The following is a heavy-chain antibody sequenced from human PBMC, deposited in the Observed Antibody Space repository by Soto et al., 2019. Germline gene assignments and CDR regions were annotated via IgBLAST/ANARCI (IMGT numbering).Heavy chain of an antibody. Sequence: SETLSLTCTVSGGSINSYYWSWIRQPPGKGLEWIGYIYYSGSTNYNPSLKSRVTISVDTSKNQFSLKLSSVTAADTAVYYCARDVVVVVAAQTYYYGMDVWGQGTTVTVSS. J-gene: IGHJ6*02. D-gene: IGHD2-15*01. V-gene: IGHV4-59*01. CDR3: ARDVVVVVAAQTYYYGMDV. CDR1: GGSINSYY. CDR2: IYYSGST.